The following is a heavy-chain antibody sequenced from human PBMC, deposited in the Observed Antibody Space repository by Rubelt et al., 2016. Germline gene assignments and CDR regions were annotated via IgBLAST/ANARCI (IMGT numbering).Heavy chain of an antibody. CDR2: ISGDGGLT. V-gene: IGHV3-30*04. D-gene: IGHD3-22*01. J-gene: IGHJ4*02. Sequence: GFTFSSYTMHWVRQAPGKGLEWVAVISGDGGLTYYADSVKGRFTISRDNSKNTLYLQMNSLRAEDTAVYYCARASSGYDFDYWGQGTLVTVSS. CDR1: GFTFSSYT. CDR3: ARASSGYDFDY.